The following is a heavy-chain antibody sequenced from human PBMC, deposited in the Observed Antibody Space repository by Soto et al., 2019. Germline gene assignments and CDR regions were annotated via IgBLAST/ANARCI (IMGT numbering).Heavy chain of an antibody. Sequence: LRLSCAASGFTFSSHGMHWVRQAPGKGLEWVAVIWYDGSDKYYGDSVEGRFTISRDNSKNTLYLQMNSLRAEDTAVYYCARWGNNKKLDYWGQGTQVTVSS. CDR2: IWYDGSDK. J-gene: IGHJ4*02. CDR3: ARWGNNKKLDY. D-gene: IGHD7-27*01. CDR1: GFTFSSHG. V-gene: IGHV3-33*01.